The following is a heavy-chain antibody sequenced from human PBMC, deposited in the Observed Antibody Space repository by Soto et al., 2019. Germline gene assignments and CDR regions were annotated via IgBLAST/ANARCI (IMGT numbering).Heavy chain of an antibody. CDR1: GYTFTSYG. D-gene: IGHD2-15*01. Sequence: ASVKVSCKASGYTFTSYGISWVRQAPGQGLDWMGWISAYNGNTKYGQDLQGRATMTTDTSTSTAYMELRSLRSDDTAMYYCARFSGGSYNTYYFYYGMDVWGQGTTVTVSS. CDR2: ISAYNGNT. J-gene: IGHJ6*02. V-gene: IGHV1-18*04. CDR3: ARFSGGSYNTYYFYYGMDV.